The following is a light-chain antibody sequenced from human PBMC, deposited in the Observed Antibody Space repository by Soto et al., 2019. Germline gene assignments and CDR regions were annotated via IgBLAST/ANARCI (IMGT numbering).Light chain of an antibody. CDR1: DNINTW. J-gene: IGKJ1*01. CDR3: QHYNSYSRT. Sequence: DIQMTQSPSTLSASVGDRVTISCRASDNINTWVAWYQQKPGKAPNLLIYKASTLETGVPSRFTGSGSGTEFTLTISSLEPEDFATYYCQHYNSYSRTFDQGTKVEIK. CDR2: KAS. V-gene: IGKV1-5*03.